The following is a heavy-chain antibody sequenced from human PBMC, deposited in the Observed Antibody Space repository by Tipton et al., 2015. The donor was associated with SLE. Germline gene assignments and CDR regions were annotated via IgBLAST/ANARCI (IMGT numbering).Heavy chain of an antibody. D-gene: IGHD2-21*01. J-gene: IGHJ2*01. CDR1: GGSISSYY. Sequence: TLSLTCTVSGGSISSYYWSWIRQPPGKGLEWIGYIYYSGSTNYNPSPKNRVTISVDTSTNQFSLKLSSVIAADTAVYYCARFIVVVIAGHWYFDLWGRGTLVTVSS. CDR2: IYYSGST. V-gene: IGHV4-59*01. CDR3: ARFIVVVIAGHWYFDL.